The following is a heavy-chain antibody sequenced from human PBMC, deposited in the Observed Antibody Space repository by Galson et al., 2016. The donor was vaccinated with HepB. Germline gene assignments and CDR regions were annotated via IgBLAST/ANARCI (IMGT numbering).Heavy chain of an antibody. D-gene: IGHD1-14*01. Sequence: SLRLSCAATGFPFSAYWMQWVRQVPGKGLVWVSRLTTDGIIGYADSVMGRFTISRDNAKNTLYLHMDSLRAEDTAVYYCARENHYLLDVWGQGTTVTVSS. V-gene: IGHV3-74*01. CDR2: LTTDGIIG. CDR1: GFPFSAYW. J-gene: IGHJ6*02. CDR3: ARENHYLLDV.